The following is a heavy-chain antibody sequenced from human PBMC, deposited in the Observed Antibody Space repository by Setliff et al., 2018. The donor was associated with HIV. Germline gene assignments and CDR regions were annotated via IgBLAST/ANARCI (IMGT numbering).Heavy chain of an antibody. Sequence: ASVKVSCKASRYTFTDYYIHWVQQAPGKGLEWMGRIDPVNGETTYAENFQGRVAITADTSTDTAYLKLSSLKSDDPAAYYCATSRVVRRVPLPFDYWGQGTLVTVTS. V-gene: IGHV1-69-2*01. CDR3: ATSRVVRRVPLPFDY. J-gene: IGHJ4*01. D-gene: IGHD3-10*01. CDR2: IDPVNGET. CDR1: RYTFTDYY.